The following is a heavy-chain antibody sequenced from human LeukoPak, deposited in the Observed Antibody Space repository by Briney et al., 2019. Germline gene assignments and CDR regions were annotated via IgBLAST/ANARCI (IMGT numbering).Heavy chain of an antibody. D-gene: IGHD6-13*01. CDR1: GYTFTSYD. CDR2: MNPNSGST. CDR3: ARSIPGIAAAGTWSWFDP. J-gene: IGHJ5*02. Sequence: ASVKVSCKASGYTFTSYDINWVRQATGQGLEWMGWMNPNSGSTGYAQKFQGRVTMTRNTSISTAYMELSSLRSEDTAVYYCARSIPGIAAAGTWSWFDPWGQGTLVTVSS. V-gene: IGHV1-8*01.